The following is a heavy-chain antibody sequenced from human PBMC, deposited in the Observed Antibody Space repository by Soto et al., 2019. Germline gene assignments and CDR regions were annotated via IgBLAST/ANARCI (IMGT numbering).Heavy chain of an antibody. CDR3: EKDSSGYYLHFDY. CDR2: ISGSGGST. V-gene: IGHV3-23*01. Sequence: XESLSLSCAASGFTFSSSSMSWGRQAPGKGLEWVSAISGSGGSTYYADSVKGRFTISRDNSKNTLYLQMNSLRAEDTAVYYCEKDSSGYYLHFDYWGQGTLVTVSS. J-gene: IGHJ4*02. CDR1: GFTFSSSS. D-gene: IGHD3-22*01.